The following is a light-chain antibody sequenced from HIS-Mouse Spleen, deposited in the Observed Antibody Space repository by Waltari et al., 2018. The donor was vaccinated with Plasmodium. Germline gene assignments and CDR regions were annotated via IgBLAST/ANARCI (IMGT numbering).Light chain of an antibody. CDR3: YSAADNNLV. Sequence: SYELTQPYSLSLSQGQTARITCPGDDLANKYARWFQQKPGQAPVLVIYKDSERPSGIPERFSGSSSGTTVTLTISGAQVEDEADYYCYSAADNNLVFGGGTKLTVL. V-gene: IGLV3-27*01. CDR2: KDS. J-gene: IGLJ3*02. CDR1: DLANKY.